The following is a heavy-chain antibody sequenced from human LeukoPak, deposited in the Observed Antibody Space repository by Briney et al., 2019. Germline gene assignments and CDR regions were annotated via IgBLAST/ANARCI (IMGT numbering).Heavy chain of an antibody. J-gene: IGHJ4*02. D-gene: IGHD6-13*01. CDR1: GFTFSSYA. CDR2: ISGSGSNI. V-gene: IGHV3-23*01. Sequence: PGGSLRLSCAASGFTFSSYAMSWVRQAPGKGLEWVSTISGSGSNIYYADSVKGRFTISRDTSKNTVYLQMNSLRAEDMAAYYCAKDRYSSNWLGAFDYWGQGTLVTVSS. CDR3: AKDRYSSNWLGAFDY.